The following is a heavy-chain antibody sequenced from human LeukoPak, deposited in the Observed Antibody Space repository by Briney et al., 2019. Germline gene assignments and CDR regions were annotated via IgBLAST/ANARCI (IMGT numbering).Heavy chain of an antibody. J-gene: IGHJ4*02. CDR2: ISSSGSTV. CDR1: EVIFSSYE. V-gene: IGHV3-48*03. D-gene: IGHD3-3*01. Sequence: PGGSLRLSCAVSEVIFSSYEMNWVRQAPGKGLEWVSYISSSGSTVYYADSVKGRFTISRDNAKNSLFLQMNSLRAEDTAVYYCARLGVTRPGYWGQGTLVTVSS. CDR3: ARLGVTRPGY.